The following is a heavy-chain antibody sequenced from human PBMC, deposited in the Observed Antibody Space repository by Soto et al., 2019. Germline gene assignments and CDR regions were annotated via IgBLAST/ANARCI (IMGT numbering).Heavy chain of an antibody. J-gene: IGHJ4*02. CDR2: ISYDGSNK. CDR1: GFTFSSYG. CDR3: AKPVVSGDSSGYYYFEY. V-gene: IGHV3-30*18. D-gene: IGHD3-22*01. Sequence: QVQLVESGGGVVQPGRSLRLSCAASGFTFSSYGMHWVRQAPGKGLEWVAVISYDGSNKYYADSVKGRFTISRDNSKNTLYLQMKSLRAEDTAVYYCAKPVVSGDSSGYYYFEYWGQGTLVTVSS.